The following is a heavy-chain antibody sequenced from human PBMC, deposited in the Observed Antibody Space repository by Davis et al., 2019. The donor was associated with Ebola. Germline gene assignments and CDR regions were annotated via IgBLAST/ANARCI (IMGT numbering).Heavy chain of an antibody. CDR1: GFTVSSNY. V-gene: IGHV3-66*01. CDR3: AREHPSRGWHY. D-gene: IGHD3-22*01. Sequence: GGSLRLSCAASGFTVSSNYMSWVRQAPGKGLEWVSVIYSGGSTYYAESVKVRLTISRDNSKNTLYLQMNTLRAEDTAVYYCAREHPSRGWHYWGQGTLVTVSS. CDR2: IYSGGST. J-gene: IGHJ4*02.